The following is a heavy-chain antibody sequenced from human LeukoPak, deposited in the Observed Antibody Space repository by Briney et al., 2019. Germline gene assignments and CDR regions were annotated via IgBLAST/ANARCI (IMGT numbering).Heavy chain of an antibody. CDR2: FSDSAGST. J-gene: IGHJ4*02. CDR1: GFRFSSYA. D-gene: IGHD6-19*01. CDR3: AKVYATGWSYFDY. Sequence: GASLRLSCVASGFRFSSYAMTWVRQAPGKGLEWVSGFSDSAGSTYYAGSVEGRFTISRDNSKNTLYLDMNSLRAEDPAVYFRAKVYATGWSYFDYWGQGTLVTVSS. V-gene: IGHV3-23*01.